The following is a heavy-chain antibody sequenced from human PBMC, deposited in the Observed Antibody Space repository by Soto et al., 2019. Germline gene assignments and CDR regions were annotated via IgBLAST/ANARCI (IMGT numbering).Heavy chain of an antibody. CDR1: GFTFSSYG. CDR3: AKDGIAADYYYYYGMDV. J-gene: IGHJ6*02. Sequence: GGSLRFSCAASGFTFSSYGMHWVRQAPGKGLEWVAVISYDGSNKYYADSVKGRFTISRDNSKNTLYLQMNSLRAEDTAVYYCAKDGIAADYYYYYGMDVWGQGTTVTVSS. D-gene: IGHD6-13*01. V-gene: IGHV3-30*18. CDR2: ISYDGSNK.